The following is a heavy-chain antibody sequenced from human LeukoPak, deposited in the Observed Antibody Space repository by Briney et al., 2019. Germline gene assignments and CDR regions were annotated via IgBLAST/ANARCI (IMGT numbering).Heavy chain of an antibody. Sequence: GGSLRLSCAASGFIVSSNYMSWVRQAPGKGLEWVSSIYSGGSTYYADSVKGRYTISRHNPNTLCLQMNSLKTEDTDVYYCARIRLDYSETRIDSFDIWGQGTMVTVSS. J-gene: IGHJ3*02. CDR1: GFIVSSNY. D-gene: IGHD3-22*01. V-gene: IGHV3-53*04. CDR2: IYSGGST. CDR3: ARIRLDYSETRIDSFDI.